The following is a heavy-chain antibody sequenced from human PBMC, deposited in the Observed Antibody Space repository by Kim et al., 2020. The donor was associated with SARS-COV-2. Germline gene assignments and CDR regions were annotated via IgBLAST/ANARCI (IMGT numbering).Heavy chain of an antibody. V-gene: IGHV4-34*01. Sequence: SETLSLTCAVYGGSFSGYYWSWIRQPPGKGLEWIGEINHSGSTNYNPSLKSRVTISVDTSKNQFSLKLSSVTAADTAVYYCARGPSPRVRKAFDIWGQGT. CDR3: ARGPSPRVRKAFDI. CDR2: INHSGST. J-gene: IGHJ3*02. CDR1: GGSFSGYY.